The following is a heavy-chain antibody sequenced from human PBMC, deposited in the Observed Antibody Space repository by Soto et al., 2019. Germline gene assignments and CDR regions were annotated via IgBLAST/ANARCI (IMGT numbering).Heavy chain of an antibody. CDR2: TYYRSKWYN. CDR3: ASGSTPAKKDDAFDI. Sequence: LSQTLSLTCAISGDSVSSNSAAWNWIRQSPSRGLEWLGRTYYRSKWYNDYAVSVKSRITINPDTSKNQFSLQLNSVTPEDTAVYYCASGSTPAKKDDAFDIWGQGTMVTVSS. CDR1: GDSVSSNSAA. V-gene: IGHV6-1*01. J-gene: IGHJ3*02. D-gene: IGHD2-2*01.